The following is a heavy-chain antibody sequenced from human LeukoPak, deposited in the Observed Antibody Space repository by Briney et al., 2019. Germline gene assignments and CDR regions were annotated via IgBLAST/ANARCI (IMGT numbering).Heavy chain of an antibody. V-gene: IGHV3-74*01. Sequence: GGSLRLSCAASGFTFSSYWIHWVRQAPGKGLVWVSRINSDGGSTNYADSVKGRFTISRDSAKNTLYLQMNSLRAEDTALYYCARDLGGTSWIGGFDHWGQGTLVTVSS. CDR2: INSDGGST. J-gene: IGHJ4*02. D-gene: IGHD3-10*01. CDR1: GFTFSSYW. CDR3: ARDLGGTSWIGGFDH.